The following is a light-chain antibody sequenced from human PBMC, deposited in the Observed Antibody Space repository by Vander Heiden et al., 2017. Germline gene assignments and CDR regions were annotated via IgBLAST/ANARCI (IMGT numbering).Light chain of an antibody. CDR2: GKN. V-gene: IGLV3-19*01. J-gene: IGLJ2*01. CDR1: SLRSYY. Sequence: SSELTQDPAVSVALGQTVRITCQGDSLRSYYASWYQQKPGQAPVLVIYGKNNRPSGIPDRFSGSSSGNTASLTITGAQAEDEADYYCNYRDSSGNHLEVFGGGTKLTGL. CDR3: NYRDSSGNHLEV.